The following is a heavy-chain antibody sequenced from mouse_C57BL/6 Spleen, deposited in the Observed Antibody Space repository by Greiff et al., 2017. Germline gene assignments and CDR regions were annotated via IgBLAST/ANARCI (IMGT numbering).Heavy chain of an antibody. D-gene: IGHD1-1*01. CDR1: GYTFTDYY. Sequence: VQLQQSGPVLVKPGASVKMSCKASGYTFTDYYMNWVKQSHGKSLEWIGVINPYNGGTSYNQKFKGKATLTVDKSSSTAYMELNSLTSEDSAVYYCARYHYYGSDYYAMDYWGQGTSVTVSS. J-gene: IGHJ4*01. CDR2: INPYNGGT. V-gene: IGHV1-19*01. CDR3: ARYHYYGSDYYAMDY.